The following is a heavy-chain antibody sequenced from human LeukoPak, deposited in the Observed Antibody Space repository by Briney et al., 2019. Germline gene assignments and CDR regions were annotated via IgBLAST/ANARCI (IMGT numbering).Heavy chain of an antibody. D-gene: IGHD4-17*01. CDR3: ARANDYGDYFDY. J-gene: IGHJ4*02. CDR2: IYYSGST. Sequence: SQTLSLTCTVSGDSISSGDYCWSWIRQPPGKGLEWIGYIYYSGSTYYNPSLKSRVTISVDTSKNQFSLKLSSVTAADTAVYYCARANDYGDYFDYWGQGTLVTVSS. V-gene: IGHV4-30-4*01. CDR1: GDSISSGDYC.